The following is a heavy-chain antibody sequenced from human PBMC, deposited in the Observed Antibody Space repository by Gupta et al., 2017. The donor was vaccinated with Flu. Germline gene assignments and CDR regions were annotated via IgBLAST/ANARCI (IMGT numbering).Heavy chain of an antibody. V-gene: IGHV3-30*18. D-gene: IGHD2-8*01. CDR3: AKEWRWNNKMYGRKL. CDR2: ISHEGSKN. J-gene: IGHJ6*01. Sequence: GFSLSNYSMHWVRQAPGKGLEWVAGISHEGSKNYHADSVKGRFTISRDNYKNTLYLQRSGLRTEDSAVYYCAKEWRWNNKMYGRKLWGQGTKFTVS. CDR1: GFSLSNYS.